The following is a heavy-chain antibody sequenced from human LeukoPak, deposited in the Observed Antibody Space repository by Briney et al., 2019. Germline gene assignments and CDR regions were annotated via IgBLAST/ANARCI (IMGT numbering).Heavy chain of an antibody. V-gene: IGHV3-21*01. Sequence: GGSLRLSCAASGFTFSSYSMNWVRQAPGKGLEWVSSISSSSSYIYYAGSVKGRFTISRDNAKNSLYLQMNSLRAEDTAVYYCARDLMRTWGQGTLVTVSS. CDR1: GFTFSSYS. CDR3: ARDLMRT. CDR2: ISSSSSYI. J-gene: IGHJ5*02. D-gene: IGHD3-16*01.